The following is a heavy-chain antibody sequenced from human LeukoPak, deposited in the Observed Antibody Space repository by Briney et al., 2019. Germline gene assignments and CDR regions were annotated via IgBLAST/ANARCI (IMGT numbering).Heavy chain of an antibody. V-gene: IGHV4-59*12. CDR2: IYYSGST. J-gene: IGHJ6*03. Sequence: SETLSLTCTVSGDSMSSYYWSWIRQTPGKVLEWIGYIYYSGSTNYNPSLKSRVTISVDTSKNQFSLKLSSVTAADTAVYYCARGHGKYSSSAGYYYYYYMDVWGKGTTVTVSS. CDR1: GDSMSSYY. D-gene: IGHD6-6*01. CDR3: ARGHGKYSSSAGYYYYYYMDV.